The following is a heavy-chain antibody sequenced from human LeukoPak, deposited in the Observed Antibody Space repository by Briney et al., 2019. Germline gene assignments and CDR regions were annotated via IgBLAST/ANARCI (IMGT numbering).Heavy chain of an antibody. CDR3: AKAVRGATHFDY. V-gene: IGHV3-23*01. CDR2: INGGGDTT. D-gene: IGHD1-26*01. CDR1: GFTLSSYA. J-gene: IGHJ4*02. Sequence: GGSLRLSCVASGFTLSSYAMGWVRQAPEKGLEWVSAINGGGDTTYYADSVKGRFTISRDNSKNTLYLQMNSLRAEDTAVYYCAKAVRGATHFDYWGQGTLVTVSS.